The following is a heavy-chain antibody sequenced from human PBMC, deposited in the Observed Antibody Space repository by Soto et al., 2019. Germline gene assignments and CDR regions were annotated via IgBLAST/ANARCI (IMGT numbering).Heavy chain of an antibody. V-gene: IGHV5-51*01. CDR2: IYPGDSDT. J-gene: IGHJ6*02. Sequence: RGESLKISCKGSGYSFTSYWIVWVRQMPGKGLEWMGTIYPGDSDTRYSPSFQGQVTISADKSIGTAYLQWNSLKASDTAMYFCARNKGYCSSTSCYGMDVWGQGAAVTVSS. CDR1: GYSFTSYW. D-gene: IGHD2-2*01. CDR3: ARNKGYCSSTSCYGMDV.